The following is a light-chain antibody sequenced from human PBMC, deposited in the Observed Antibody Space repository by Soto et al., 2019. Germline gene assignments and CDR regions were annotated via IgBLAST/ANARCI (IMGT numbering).Light chain of an antibody. CDR2: SAA. Sequence: DYQITQSPSSLSASVGDRVTITCRASQRISNYLNWYQQRPGKAPKLLMHSAATLQSGVPPRFSGSGSGTDFTLTISSLQPEDFATYFCQQTYSAPWTFGQGTKVEIK. CDR3: QQTYSAPWT. J-gene: IGKJ1*01. CDR1: QRISNY. V-gene: IGKV1-39*01.